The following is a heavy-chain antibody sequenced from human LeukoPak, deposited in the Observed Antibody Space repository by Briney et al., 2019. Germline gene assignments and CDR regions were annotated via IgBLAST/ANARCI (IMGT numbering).Heavy chain of an antibody. CDR1: GFTFSNFG. V-gene: IGHV3-33*01. D-gene: IGHD1-1*01. J-gene: IGHJ4*02. CDR3: ARDGQLERRFDS. CDR2: IRYDGRYE. Sequence: GRSLRLSCVASGFTFSNFGIHWVSQAPGKGLEWLGVSFIRYDGRYETYADSVKGRFTVSRDNSKNTVFLQMNSLRAEDTAVYYCARDGQLERRFDSWGQGTLVTVSS.